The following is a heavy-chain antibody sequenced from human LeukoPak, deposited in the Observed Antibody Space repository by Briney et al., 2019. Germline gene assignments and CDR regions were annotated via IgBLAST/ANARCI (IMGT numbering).Heavy chain of an antibody. CDR2: IKQDGSEK. CDR3: ARASGYSYGSDAFDI. V-gene: IGHV3-7*01. D-gene: IGHD5-18*01. J-gene: IGHJ3*02. Sequence: GGSLRLSCAASGFTFSNYWMSWVRQAPGKGLEWVANIKQDGSEKYYVDSVKGRFTISRDNAKNSLYLQMNSLRAEDTAVYYCARASGYSYGSDAFDIWGQGTMVTVSS. CDR1: GFTFSNYW.